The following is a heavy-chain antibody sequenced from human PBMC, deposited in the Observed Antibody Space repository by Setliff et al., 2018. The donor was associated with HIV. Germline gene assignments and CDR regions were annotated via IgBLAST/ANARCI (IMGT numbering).Heavy chain of an antibody. CDR1: GFTFSNSW. V-gene: IGHV3-21*05. CDR3: VRDYMWAFDY. CDR2: IYDSGDI. J-gene: IGHJ4*02. D-gene: IGHD1-26*01. Sequence: GSLRLSCAASGFTFSNSWMTWVRQAPGKGLEWVSRIYDSGDIWYADSVRGRFTISRDNTKNSLYLQMNNLRAEDTAVYYCVRDYMWAFDYWGQGTLVTVSS.